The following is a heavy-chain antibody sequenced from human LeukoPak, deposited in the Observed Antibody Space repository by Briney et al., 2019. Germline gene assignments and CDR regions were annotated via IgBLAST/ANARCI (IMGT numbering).Heavy chain of an antibody. CDR3: ARHIGGGIEDMDV. CDR1: GGSIGTYY. CDR2: IYVTGN. Sequence: SETLSLTCTVSGGSIGTYYWSWVRQSPGKGLEWIGYIYVTGNRYNPYLQSRATISVDTSRNQFFLKMSSVTAADTAVYYCARHIGGGIEDMDVWGKGTKVTVSS. J-gene: IGHJ6*03. V-gene: IGHV4-59*08. D-gene: IGHD3-16*02.